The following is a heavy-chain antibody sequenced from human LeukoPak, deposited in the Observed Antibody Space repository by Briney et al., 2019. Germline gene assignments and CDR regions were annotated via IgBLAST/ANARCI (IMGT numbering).Heavy chain of an antibody. CDR2: INHSGST. CDR1: GGSFSGYY. Sequence: SETLSLTCAVYGGSFSGYYWSWIRQPPGKGLEWIGEINHSGSTNYNPSLKSRVTISVDTSKNQFSLKLSSVTAADTAVYYCARLNDYDFWSGYYHYYFDYWGQGTPVTVSS. J-gene: IGHJ4*02. V-gene: IGHV4-34*01. CDR3: ARLNDYDFWSGYYHYYFDY. D-gene: IGHD3-3*01.